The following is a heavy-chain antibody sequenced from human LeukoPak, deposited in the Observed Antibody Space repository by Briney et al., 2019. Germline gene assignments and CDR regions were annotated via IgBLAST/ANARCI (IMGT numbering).Heavy chain of an antibody. CDR2: IYPGDSDT. V-gene: IGHV5-51*01. Sequence: GESLKISCKGSGYSFTSYWIGWVRQMPGKGLEWMGIIYPGDSDTRYNPSFQDQVTISADKSISTAYLQWSSLNASDTAMYYCARQRFTMRAYAGNWFDPWGQGTLVTVSS. CDR1: GYSFTSYW. J-gene: IGHJ5*02. D-gene: IGHD3-10*01. CDR3: ARQRFTMRAYAGNWFDP.